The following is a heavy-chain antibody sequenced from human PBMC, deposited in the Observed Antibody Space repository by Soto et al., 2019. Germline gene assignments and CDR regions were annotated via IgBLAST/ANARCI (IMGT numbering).Heavy chain of an antibody. Sequence: GSGPTLVNPTQTLTLTCTFSGFSLSTSGMCVSWIRQPPGKALEWLALIDWDDDKYYSTSLKTRLTISKDTSKNQVVLTMTNMDPVDTATYYCARKIPVAYYYYGLVVWGQGPTVNVSS. J-gene: IGHJ6*02. D-gene: IGHD6-19*01. CDR2: IDWDDDK. CDR3: ARKIPVAYYYYGLVV. CDR1: GFSLSTSGMC. V-gene: IGHV2-70*01.